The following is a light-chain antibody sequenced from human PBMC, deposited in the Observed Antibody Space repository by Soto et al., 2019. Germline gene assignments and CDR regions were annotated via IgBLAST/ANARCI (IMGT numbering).Light chain of an antibody. V-gene: IGKV3-20*01. CDR2: DTS. J-gene: IGKJ1*01. CDR1: QNVRDSY. Sequence: EIVLTQSPGTLSLSPGERATLSCRASQNVRDSYLAWYQQKPGQAPSLLLYDTSTRATGVPDRFCGSGSGTDFALTISRVEPEDCALSFCQQYGSSPVTFGQGNKVEI. CDR3: QQYGSSPVT.